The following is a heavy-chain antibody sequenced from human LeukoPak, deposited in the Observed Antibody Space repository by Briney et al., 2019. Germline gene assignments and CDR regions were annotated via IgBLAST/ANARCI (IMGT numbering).Heavy chain of an antibody. Sequence: ASVKVSCKASGGTFSSYAISWVRQAPGQGLEWMGGIIPIFGTANYAQKFQGRVTSTADESTSTAYMELRSLRSDDTAVYYCARSGYEADYWGQGTLVTVSS. CDR1: GGTFSSYA. J-gene: IGHJ4*02. V-gene: IGHV1-69*13. CDR3: ARSGYEADY. CDR2: IIPIFGTA. D-gene: IGHD5-12*01.